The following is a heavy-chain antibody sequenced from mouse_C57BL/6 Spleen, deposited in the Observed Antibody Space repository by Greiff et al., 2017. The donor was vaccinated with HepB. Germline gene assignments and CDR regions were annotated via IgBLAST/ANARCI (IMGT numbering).Heavy chain of an antibody. CDR2: IYPGDGDT. CDR3: ARQATTVVAP. D-gene: IGHD1-1*01. J-gene: IGHJ1*03. CDR1: GYAFSSSW. V-gene: IGHV1-82*01. Sequence: VQLQESGPELVKPGASVKISCKASGYAFSSSWMNWVKQRPGKGLEWIGRIYPGDGDTNYNGKFKGKATLTADKSSSTAYMQLSSLTSEDSAVYFCARQATTVVAPWGTGTTVTVSS.